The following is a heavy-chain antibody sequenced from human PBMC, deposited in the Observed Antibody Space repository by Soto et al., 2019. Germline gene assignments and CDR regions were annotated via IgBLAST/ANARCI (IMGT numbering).Heavy chain of an antibody. CDR1: GGYISSSSYY. CDR3: ARVYDSSGYYMYYFDY. D-gene: IGHD3-22*01. Sequence: SLTHPLSCTVWGGYISSSSYYWGWIRQPPGKGLEWIGSIYYSGSTYYNPSLKSRVTISVDTSKNQFSLKLSSVTAADTAVYYCARVYDSSGYYMYYFDYWGQGTLVTVSS. J-gene: IGHJ4*02. CDR2: IYYSGST. V-gene: IGHV4-39*01.